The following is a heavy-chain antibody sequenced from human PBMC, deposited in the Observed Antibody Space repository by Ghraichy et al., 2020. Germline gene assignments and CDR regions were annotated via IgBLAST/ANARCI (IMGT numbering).Heavy chain of an antibody. Sequence: SETLSLRCNVSGDFISRHYWSWVRQSPGKGLEWLGCVYHSGSTNYNPSLKSRLTISFDASQSQISLKLRSVTAADTALYYCARHLGRFTYGTDAFDLWGQGTGVSVSS. CDR2: VYHSGST. J-gene: IGHJ3*01. CDR1: GDFISRHY. CDR3: ARHLGRFTYGTDAFDL. D-gene: IGHD5-18*01. V-gene: IGHV4-59*08.